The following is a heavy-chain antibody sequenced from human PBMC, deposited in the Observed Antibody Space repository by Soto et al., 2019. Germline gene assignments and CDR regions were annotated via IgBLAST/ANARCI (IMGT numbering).Heavy chain of an antibody. V-gene: IGHV3-11*01. CDR2: ISSSGSTI. CDR3: ARDPKGYCSGGSCYPYYFDY. J-gene: IGHJ4*02. D-gene: IGHD2-15*01. CDR1: GFTFSDYY. Sequence: GGSLRLSCAASGFTFSDYYMSWIRQAPGKGLEWVSYISSSGSTIYYADSVKGRFTISRDNAKNSLYLQMNSLRAEDTAVYYCARDPKGYCSGGSCYPYYFDYWGQGTLVTVSS.